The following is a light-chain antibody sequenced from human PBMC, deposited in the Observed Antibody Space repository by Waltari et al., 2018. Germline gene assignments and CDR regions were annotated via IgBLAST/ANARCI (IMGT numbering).Light chain of an antibody. Sequence: QSALTQPASVSGSPGQSITISCTGSSTDVGASNFVSGYQHHPGQVPQPILYDVGNGPSRLSPRFSASKSGNTASLTISGLQEEDEGEYYCSSYTTSTTLLFGTGTRLTVL. J-gene: IGLJ1*01. V-gene: IGLV2-14*03. CDR1: STDVGASNF. CDR3: SSYTTSTTLL. CDR2: DVG.